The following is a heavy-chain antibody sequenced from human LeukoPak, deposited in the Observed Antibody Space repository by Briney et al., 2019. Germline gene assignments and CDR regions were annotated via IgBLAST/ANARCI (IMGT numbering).Heavy chain of an antibody. D-gene: IGHD1-26*01. V-gene: IGHV3-30-3*02. CDR3: AKTSLVGAYSGGY. J-gene: IGHJ4*02. CDR1: GFTFSSYA. Sequence: GGSLRLSCAASGFTFSSYAMHWVRQAPGKGLVWVAVISYDGSNKYYADSVKGRLTISRDNSKNTLYLQMNSLRAEDTAVYYCAKTSLVGAYSGGYWGQGTLVTVSS. CDR2: ISYDGSNK.